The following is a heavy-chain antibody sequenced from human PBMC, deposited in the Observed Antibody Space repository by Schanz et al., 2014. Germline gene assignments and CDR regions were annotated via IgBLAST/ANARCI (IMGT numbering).Heavy chain of an antibody. J-gene: IGHJ5*02. V-gene: IGHV3-23*01. CDR2: LSEGGGGT. CDR1: GFTFSTDA. D-gene: IGHD3-9*01. CDR3: AKAADWPVTRFDP. Sequence: EVHLLESGGGLVPPGGSLRLSCAASGFTFSTDAMSWVRQAPGKGLEWVSALSEGGGGTHYADSVRGRFTISSDSSKNTLYLQMSSLRADDTAVYYCAKAADWPVTRFDPWGQGTLVTVSS.